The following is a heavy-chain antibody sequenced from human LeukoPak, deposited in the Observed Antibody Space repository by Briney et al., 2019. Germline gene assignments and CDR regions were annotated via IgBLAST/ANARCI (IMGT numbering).Heavy chain of an antibody. Sequence: PGGSLRLSCAASGFTFDSYWMSWVRQAPGKGLEWVSYISSGGSTIYYADSVKGRFTISRDNAKNSLYLQMNSLRAEDTAVYYCARASGYSSSRGDYWGQGTLVTVSS. CDR2: ISSGGSTI. V-gene: IGHV3-48*04. CDR3: ARASGYSSSRGDY. CDR1: GFTFDSYW. J-gene: IGHJ4*02. D-gene: IGHD6-13*01.